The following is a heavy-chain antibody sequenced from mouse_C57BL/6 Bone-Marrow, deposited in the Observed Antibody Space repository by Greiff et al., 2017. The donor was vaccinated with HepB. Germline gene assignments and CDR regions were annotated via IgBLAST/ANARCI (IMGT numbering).Heavy chain of an antibody. Sequence: QVQLQQSGPELVKPGASVKLSCKASGYTFTGYEINWVKQRPGKGLEWIGWIYTRGGSINYNETFKGKFTITVDTSSSTAYMELRRLTSEDSAVYFCAREFAYWGQGTLVTVSA. CDR2: IYTRGGSI. CDR3: AREFAY. CDR1: GYTFTGYE. J-gene: IGHJ3*01. V-gene: IGHV1-85*01.